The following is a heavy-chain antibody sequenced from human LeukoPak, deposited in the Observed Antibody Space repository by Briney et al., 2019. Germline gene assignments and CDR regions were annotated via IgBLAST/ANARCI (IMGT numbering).Heavy chain of an antibody. CDR1: GGTFSSYA. Sequence: ASVKVSCKASGGTFSSYAISWVRQAPGQGLEWMGWMNPNIGNTGYARNFQGRLSITRNTSISTAYMELSSLRPEDTAVYYCARGSHPPLVYWGQGTLVTVSS. CDR3: ARGSHPPLVY. J-gene: IGHJ4*02. D-gene: IGHD6-13*01. V-gene: IGHV1-8*03. CDR2: MNPNIGNT.